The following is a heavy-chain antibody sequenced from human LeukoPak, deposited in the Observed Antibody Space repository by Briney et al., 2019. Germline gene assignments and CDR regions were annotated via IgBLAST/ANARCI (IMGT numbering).Heavy chain of an antibody. CDR3: AKVRMITMIAYDAFDI. J-gene: IGHJ3*02. CDR1: EFTFSYYN. Sequence: PGGSLRLSCAASEFTFSYYNLNWVRQAPGKGLEWVSSITSTGSYTFYADSVKGRFTISRDNSKNTLYLQMNSLRAEDTAVYYCAKVRMITMIAYDAFDIWGQGTMVTVSS. CDR2: ITSTGSYT. D-gene: IGHD3-22*01. V-gene: IGHV3-23*01.